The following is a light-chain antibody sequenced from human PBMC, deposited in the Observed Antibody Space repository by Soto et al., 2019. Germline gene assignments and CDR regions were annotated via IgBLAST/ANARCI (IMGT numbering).Light chain of an antibody. J-gene: IGLJ1*01. CDR3: QSYDKRLTAYV. CDR2: GNG. Sequence: QSALTEPPSVSGAPGQRVTISCSGTSSSIGAGYEVHWYHQLPGTAPKLVVSGNGNRPSGVPDRLSASKSGTSASLAITGLXAEDEGHYYCQSYDKRLTAYVFGTGTKVTVL. V-gene: IGLV1-40*01. CDR1: SSSIGAGYE.